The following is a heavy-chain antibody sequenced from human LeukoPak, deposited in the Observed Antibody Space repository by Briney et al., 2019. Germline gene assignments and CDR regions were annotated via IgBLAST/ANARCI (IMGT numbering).Heavy chain of an antibody. D-gene: IGHD3-22*01. J-gene: IGHJ3*02. CDR2: IYPADSTA. V-gene: IGHV5-51*01. CDR1: GYSFTTYW. CDR3: ASYYDSSGYLANDAFDI. Sequence: GESLKISCKASGYSFTTYWIGWVRQVPGKGLEWVGIIYPADSTAKYSPSFQGQVTISVDKSISTAYLQWSSLKASDTAMYYCASYYDSSGYLANDAFDIWGQGTMVTVSS.